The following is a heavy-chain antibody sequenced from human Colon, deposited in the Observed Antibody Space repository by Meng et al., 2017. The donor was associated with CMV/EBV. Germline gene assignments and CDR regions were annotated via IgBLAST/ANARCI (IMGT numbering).Heavy chain of an antibody. CDR3: TRDSYYDYWSGYSDV. CDR2: ISTYNGNT. CDR1: GDTFNSYA. Sequence: ASVKVSCKASGDTFNSYALSWVRQAPGQGLEWIGWISTYNGNTNFAHKFRGRVTMTTDKATTTAYMELGSLRFDDTAVYYCTRDSYYDYWSGYSDVWGQGTTVTVSS. D-gene: IGHD3-3*01. J-gene: IGHJ6*02. V-gene: IGHV1-18*01.